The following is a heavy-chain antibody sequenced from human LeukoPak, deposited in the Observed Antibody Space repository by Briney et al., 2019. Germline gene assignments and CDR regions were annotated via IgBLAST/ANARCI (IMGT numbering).Heavy chain of an antibody. CDR3: ARALSG. CDR1: GFTFSSYA. D-gene: IGHD3-3*01. J-gene: IGHJ4*02. CDR2: ISYDGSNK. V-gene: IGHV3-30-3*01. Sequence: GGSLRLSCAASGFTFSSYAMHWVRQAPGKGLEWVAVISYDGSNKYYADSVKGRFTISRDNPKNTLYLQMNSLRAEDTAVYYCARALSGWGQGTLVTVSS.